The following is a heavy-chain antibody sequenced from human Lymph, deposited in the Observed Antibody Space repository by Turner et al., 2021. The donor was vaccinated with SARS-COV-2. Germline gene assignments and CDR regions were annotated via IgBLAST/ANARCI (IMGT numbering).Heavy chain of an antibody. J-gene: IGHJ6*02. D-gene: IGHD2-8*02. Sequence: QVQLVESGGCVVQPGRSLRPSCAASGFTFSSYAMHWVRQAPGKGLAWVAVISYDGSNKYYADSVKGRFTSSRDNDKNTRERQRNSLRAEDTAVYYCARDTGGQVDVWGQGTTVTVSS. CDR3: ARDTGGQVDV. CDR1: GFTFSSYA. CDR2: ISYDGSNK. V-gene: IGHV3-30-3*01.